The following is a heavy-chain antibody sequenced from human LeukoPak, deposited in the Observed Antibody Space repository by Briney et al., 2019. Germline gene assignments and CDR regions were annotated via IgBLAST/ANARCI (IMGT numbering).Heavy chain of an antibody. CDR2: IYPGDSDT. CDR3: ARLDLAAAGIFDY. Sequence: GESLKISCRASGYSFTNYWIGWVRQMPGKGLEWMGIIYPGDSDTRYSPSFQGQVTISADKSISTAYLQWGSLKASDTAMYYCARLDLAAAGIFDYWGQGTLATVSS. D-gene: IGHD6-13*01. V-gene: IGHV5-51*01. J-gene: IGHJ4*01. CDR1: GYSFTNYW.